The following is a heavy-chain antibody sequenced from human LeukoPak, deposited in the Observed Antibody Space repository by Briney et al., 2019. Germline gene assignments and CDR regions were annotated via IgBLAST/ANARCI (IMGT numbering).Heavy chain of an antibody. Sequence: GGSLRLSCAASGFTFTNNWMTWVRQAPGKGLEWVANIKQDGNDKNYVDSVKGRFTISRDNSKNTLYLQMNSLRAEDTAVYYCARVAAAGIVDYWGQGTLVTVSS. D-gene: IGHD6-13*01. CDR1: GFTFTNNW. CDR2: IKQDGNDK. CDR3: ARVAAAGIVDY. V-gene: IGHV3-7*01. J-gene: IGHJ4*02.